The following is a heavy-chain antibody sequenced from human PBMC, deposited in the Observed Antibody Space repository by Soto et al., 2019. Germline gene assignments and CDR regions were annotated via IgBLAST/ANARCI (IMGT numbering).Heavy chain of an antibody. J-gene: IGHJ4*02. CDR1: GYTFTGYY. D-gene: IGHD3-22*01. V-gene: IGHV1-2*02. CDR2: INPNSGGT. CDR3: ARDPDAVNYYDSSGYYYPTG. Sequence: ASVKVSCKASGYTFTGYYMHWVRQAPGQGLEWMGWINPNSGGTNYAQKFQGRVTMTRDTSISTAYMELSRLRSDETAVYYCARDPDAVNYYDSSGYYYPTGWGQGTLVTVSS.